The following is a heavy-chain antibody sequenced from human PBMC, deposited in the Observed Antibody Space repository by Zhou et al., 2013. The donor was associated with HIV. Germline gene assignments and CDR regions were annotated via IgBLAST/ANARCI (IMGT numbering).Heavy chain of an antibody. Sequence: QVQLVQSGAEVKKPGASVKVSCKSSGYTFTSHYMHWVRQAPGQGLEWMGMINSRSGSTRYTQKFQGRVTMTRDTSTNTVYMELSSLRSEDTAVYYCASERQKWARDYHFDYWGQGTLVTVSS. CDR3: ASERQKWARDYHFDY. J-gene: IGHJ4*02. D-gene: IGHD4-17*01. CDR1: GYTFTSHY. CDR2: INSRSGST. V-gene: IGHV1-46*01.